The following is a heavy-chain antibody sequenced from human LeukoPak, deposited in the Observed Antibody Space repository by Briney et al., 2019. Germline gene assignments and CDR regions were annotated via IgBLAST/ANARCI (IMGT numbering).Heavy chain of an antibody. J-gene: IGHJ4*02. CDR3: ARGGMGGSYYEDGDFDY. CDR2: INHSGST. V-gene: IGHV4-34*01. Sequence: SETLSLTCAVSGGSFSGYYWSWIRQPPGKGLEWIGEINHSGSTNYNPSLKSRVTISVDTSKNQFSLKLSSVTAADTAVYYCARGGMGGSYYEDGDFDYWGQGTLVTVSS. CDR1: GGSFSGYY. D-gene: IGHD1-26*01.